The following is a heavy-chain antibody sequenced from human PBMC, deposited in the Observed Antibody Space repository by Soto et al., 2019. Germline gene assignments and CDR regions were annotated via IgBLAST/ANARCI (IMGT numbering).Heavy chain of an antibody. CDR2: INHSGST. D-gene: IGHD2-8*01. J-gene: IGHJ6*04. CDR1: GGSFSGYY. Sequence: SETLSLTCAVYGGSFSGYYWSWIRQPPGKGLEWIGEINHSGSTNDNPSLKSRVTISVDTSKNQFSLKLSSVTAADTAVFYCARAGRYMVFYYYCGLYLWGKGPRVTVSS. CDR3: ARAGRYMVFYYYCGLYL. V-gene: IGHV4-34*01.